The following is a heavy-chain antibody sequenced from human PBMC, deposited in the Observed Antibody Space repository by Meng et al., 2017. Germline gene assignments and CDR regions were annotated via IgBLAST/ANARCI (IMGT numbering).Heavy chain of an antibody. V-gene: IGHV3-21*01. D-gene: IGHD1-26*01. CDR2: ISSSSSYI. CDR1: GFTFSSYS. Sequence: GESLKISCAASGFTFSSYSMNWVRQAPGKGLEWVSSISSSSSYIYYADSVKGRFTISRDNAKNSLYLQMNSLRAEDTVVYYCARPLIVGATNWNGFYYYYGMDVWGQGTTVTVSS. CDR3: ARPLIVGATNWNGFYYYYGMDV. J-gene: IGHJ6*02.